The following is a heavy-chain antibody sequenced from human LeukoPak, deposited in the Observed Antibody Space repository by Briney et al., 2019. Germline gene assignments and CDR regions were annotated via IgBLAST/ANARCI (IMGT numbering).Heavy chain of an antibody. J-gene: IGHJ4*02. V-gene: IGHV1-2*06. D-gene: IGHD2-2*01. CDR1: GYTFTGYH. Sequence: ASVKVSCKASGYTFTGYHMHWVRQAPGQGLEWMGRINPNSGDTNYAQKFQGRVAMTRDTSISTTFMELTRLRSDDTAVYYCARDYCSSTSCLFDYWGQGTLVTVSS. CDR2: INPNSGDT. CDR3: ARDYCSSTSCLFDY.